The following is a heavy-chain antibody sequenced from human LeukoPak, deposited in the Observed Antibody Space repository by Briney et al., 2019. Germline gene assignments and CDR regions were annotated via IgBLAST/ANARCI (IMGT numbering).Heavy chain of an antibody. CDR1: GYTFTGYY. CDR2: INPNSGGT. J-gene: IGHJ3*02. CDR3: ARFNRLSDAFDI. Sequence: ASVTVSCTASGYTFTGYYMHWVRQAPGQGLEWMGWINPNSGGTNYAQKFQGWVTMTRDTSISTAYMELSRLRSDDTAVYYCARFNRLSDAFDIWGQGTMVTVSS. D-gene: IGHD2/OR15-2a*01. V-gene: IGHV1-2*04.